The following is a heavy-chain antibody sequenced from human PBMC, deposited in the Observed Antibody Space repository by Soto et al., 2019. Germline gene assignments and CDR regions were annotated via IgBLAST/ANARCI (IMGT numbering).Heavy chain of an antibody. CDR2: ISGSGGST. D-gene: IGHD3-22*01. CDR3: AKRYYYDSSGYLMFDY. Sequence: GGSRRLSCAASGFTFSSYALSWVRQAPGKGLEWVSAISGSGGSTYYADSVKGRFTISRDNSRNTLYLQMNSLRAEDTAVYYCAKRYYYDSSGYLMFDYWGQGTLVTVSS. V-gene: IGHV3-23*01. J-gene: IGHJ4*02. CDR1: GFTFSSYA.